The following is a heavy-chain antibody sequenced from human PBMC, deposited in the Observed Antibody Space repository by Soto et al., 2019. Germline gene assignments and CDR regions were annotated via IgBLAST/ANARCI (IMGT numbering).Heavy chain of an antibody. Sequence: PGGSLRLSCAASGITFSSYAMSWVRQAPGKGLEWVSVISGGGSTHYADSVKGRFTISRDNSKNTLFLQMNSLRAEDTAVYYCAKQVQDWYFDLWGRGTLVTVSS. CDR3: AKQVQDWYFDL. V-gene: IGHV3-23*01. CDR1: GITFSSYA. CDR2: ISGGGST. J-gene: IGHJ2*01.